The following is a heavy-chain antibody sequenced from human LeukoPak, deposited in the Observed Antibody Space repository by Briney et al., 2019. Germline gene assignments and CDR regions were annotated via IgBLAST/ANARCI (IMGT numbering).Heavy chain of an antibody. CDR1: GFTFKDYW. CDR2: INQDGSEI. CDR3: TNRPGRPENRPWCFDF. Sequence: GGSLRLSCEASGFTFKDYWMTWVRQAPGKGPEWVANINQDGSEIYYVDSVKGRFTISRDNAKSSLYLQMSSLRAEDTAVYYCTNRPGRPENRPWCFDFWGQGSLVTVSS. V-gene: IGHV3-7*01. J-gene: IGHJ4*02. D-gene: IGHD2-15*01.